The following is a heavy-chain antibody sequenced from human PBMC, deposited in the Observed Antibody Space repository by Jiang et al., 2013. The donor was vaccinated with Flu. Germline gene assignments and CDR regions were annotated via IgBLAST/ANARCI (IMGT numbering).Heavy chain of an antibody. V-gene: IGHV1-3*01. J-gene: IGHJ4*02. CDR2: INAGNGNT. D-gene: IGHD3-22*01. Sequence: GAEVKKPGASVKVSCKASGYTFTSYAMHWMRQAPGQRLEWMGWINAGNGNTKYSQKFQGRVTITRDTSASTAYMELSSLRSEDTAVYYCARDGSSGQTLGSFDYWGQGTLVTVSS. CDR3: ARDGSSGQTLGSFDY. CDR1: GYTFTSYA.